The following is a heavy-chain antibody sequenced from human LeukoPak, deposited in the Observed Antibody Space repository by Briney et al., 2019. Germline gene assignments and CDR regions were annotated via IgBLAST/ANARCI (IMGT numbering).Heavy chain of an antibody. CDR2: IDYSGST. D-gene: IGHD3-3*01. V-gene: IGHV4-39*01. CDR1: GGSISSSSYY. CDR3: AKVTIFGVVIGFDP. Sequence: PSETLSLTCTVSGGSISSSSYYWGWIRQPPGKGLEWIGRIDYSGSTYYNPSLKSRVTISVDTSKNQFSLKLSSVTAADTAVYYCAKVTIFGVVIGFDPWGQGTLVTVSS. J-gene: IGHJ5*02.